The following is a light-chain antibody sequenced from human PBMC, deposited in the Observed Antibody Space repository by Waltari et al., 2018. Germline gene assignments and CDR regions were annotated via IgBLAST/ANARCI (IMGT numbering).Light chain of an antibody. CDR2: AAS. CDR1: QSVSSN. Sequence: ELVMTHSPATLSVSPGERATLSCRASQSVSSNLAWYQQKPGQAPRLLIYAASTRATGIPSRFSGSGSGTEFTLTISSLQSEDFAVYYCQQYNNWPPWTFGQGTKVEMK. CDR3: QQYNNWPPWT. V-gene: IGKV3-15*01. J-gene: IGKJ1*01.